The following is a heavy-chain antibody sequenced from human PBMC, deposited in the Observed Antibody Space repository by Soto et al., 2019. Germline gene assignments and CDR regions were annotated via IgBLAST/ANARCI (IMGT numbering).Heavy chain of an antibody. V-gene: IGHV3-48*02. CDR1: GFTFSSYS. J-gene: IGHJ5*02. Sequence: GGSLRLSCAASGFTFSSYSMNWVRQAPGKGLEWVSYISSSSSTIYYADSVKGRFTISRDNAKNSLYLQMNSLRDEDTAVYYCARDLFDTIFGVTHNWFDPWGQGTLVTVSS. CDR2: ISSSSSTI. D-gene: IGHD3-3*01. CDR3: ARDLFDTIFGVTHNWFDP.